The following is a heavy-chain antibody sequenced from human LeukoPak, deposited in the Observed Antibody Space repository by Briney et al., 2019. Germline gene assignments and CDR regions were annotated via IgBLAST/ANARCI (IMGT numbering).Heavy chain of an antibody. CDR1: GYTFTSYG. J-gene: IGHJ4*02. V-gene: IGHV1-18*01. Sequence: ASVKVSCKASGYTFTSYGISWVRQAPGQGLEWMGWISAYNGNTNYAQKLQGRVTMTTDTSTSIAYMELRSLRSDDTAVYYCARVPSTSIAARPRDYWGQGTLVTVSS. CDR2: ISAYNGNT. D-gene: IGHD6-6*01. CDR3: ARVPSTSIAARPRDY.